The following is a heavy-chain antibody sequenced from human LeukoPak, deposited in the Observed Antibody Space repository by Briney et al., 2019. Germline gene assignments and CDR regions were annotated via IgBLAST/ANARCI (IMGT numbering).Heavy chain of an antibody. D-gene: IGHD3-3*01. CDR3: ARFSYDFWSGYYSPSDY. CDR2: MNPKSGNT. J-gene: IGHJ4*02. CDR1: GYTFTNYD. Sequence: AASVKVSCKASGYTFTNYDINWVRQATGQGPEWMGWMNPKSGNTGYAQKLQGRVTMTTDTSTSTAYMELRSLRSDDTAVYYCARFSYDFWSGYYSPSDYWGQGTLVTVSS. V-gene: IGHV1-8*01.